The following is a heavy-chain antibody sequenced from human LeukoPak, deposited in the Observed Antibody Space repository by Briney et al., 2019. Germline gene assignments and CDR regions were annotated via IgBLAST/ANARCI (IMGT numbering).Heavy chain of an antibody. CDR1: GYTLTALS. CDR2: FYPEDGET. J-gene: IGHJ4*02. Sequence: ASVKVSCKVSGYTLTALSMHWVRQDPGKRREWMGRFYPEDGETIYAQKFQGRVTMTEDTSTNTAYMELSSLRSEDTAVYYCATTRGSYFFSPSYWGQGTLVTVSS. V-gene: IGHV1-24*01. CDR3: ATTRGSYFFSPSY. D-gene: IGHD1-26*01.